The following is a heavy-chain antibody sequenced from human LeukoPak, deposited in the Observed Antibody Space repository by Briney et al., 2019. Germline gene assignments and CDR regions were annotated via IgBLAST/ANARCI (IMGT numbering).Heavy chain of an antibody. D-gene: IGHD3-3*01. J-gene: IGHJ4*02. CDR1: GFTFSNYA. CDR3: AKGPFITIFGVVAEYYFDY. Sequence: GGSLRLSCAASGFTFSNYAMSWVRQAPGKGLEWVSVISGSGGSTFYADSVKGRFTISRDNSKNTLYLQMNSLRAEDTAVYYCAKGPFITIFGVVAEYYFDYWGQGTLVTVSS. V-gene: IGHV3-23*01. CDR2: ISGSGGST.